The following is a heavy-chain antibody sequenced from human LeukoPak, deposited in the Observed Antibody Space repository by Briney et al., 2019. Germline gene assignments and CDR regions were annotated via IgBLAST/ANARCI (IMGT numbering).Heavy chain of an antibody. Sequence: SQTLSLTCTVSGGSISSGSYYWRWIRQPAGKGLEWIGRIYTSGSTNYNPSLKSRVTISVDTSKNQFSLKLSSVTAADTAVYYCARDPLGIAVAGSFYYYYYGMDVWGQGTTVTVSS. D-gene: IGHD6-19*01. CDR2: IYTSGST. J-gene: IGHJ6*02. CDR3: ARDPLGIAVAGSFYYYYYGMDV. CDR1: GGSISSGSYY. V-gene: IGHV4-61*02.